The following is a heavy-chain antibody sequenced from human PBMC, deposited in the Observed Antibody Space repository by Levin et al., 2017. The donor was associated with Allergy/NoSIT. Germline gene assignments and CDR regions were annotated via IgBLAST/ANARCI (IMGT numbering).Heavy chain of an antibody. J-gene: IGHJ6*02. D-gene: IGHD1-26*01. CDR2: INAGNGNT. CDR1: GYTFTSYA. Sequence: ASVKVSCKASGYTFTSYAMHWVRQAPGQRLEWMGWINAGNGNTKYSQKFQGRVTITRDTSASTAYMELSSLRSEDTAVYYCAREGASGYYYYYGMDVWGQGTTVTVSS. V-gene: IGHV1-3*01. CDR3: AREGASGYYYYYGMDV.